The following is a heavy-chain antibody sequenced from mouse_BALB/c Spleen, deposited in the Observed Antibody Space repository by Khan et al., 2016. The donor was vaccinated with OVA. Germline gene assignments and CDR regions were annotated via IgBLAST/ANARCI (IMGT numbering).Heavy chain of an antibody. CDR1: GYSFTLYY. J-gene: IGHJ3*01. CDR2: VNPNTGGT. CDR3: ARGYDIIAY. V-gene: IGHV1-18*01. D-gene: IGHD2-14*01. Sequence: VQLKQSGPDLVKPGASVKISCKVSGYSFTLYYRCWVKQSFGKSLEWIGRVNPNTGGTDYNQAFKGKAILTVDKSPNPDYMELRSLTSKDYAVYYCARGYDIIAYWGQGTLVTVSA.